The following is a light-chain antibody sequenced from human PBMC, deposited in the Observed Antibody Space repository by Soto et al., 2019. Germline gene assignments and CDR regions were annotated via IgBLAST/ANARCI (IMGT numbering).Light chain of an antibody. CDR1: QSISVH. Sequence: DIPMTQSPSSLSASVGDTVTITCRARQSISVHLNWYQQKPGKVPKPLIYAATNLHSGVPSRFSGSGSETDFALTISSLQPEDFATYYCQQSYITPHTFGQGTKVEIK. V-gene: IGKV1-39*01. CDR3: QQSYITPHT. J-gene: IGKJ2*01. CDR2: AAT.